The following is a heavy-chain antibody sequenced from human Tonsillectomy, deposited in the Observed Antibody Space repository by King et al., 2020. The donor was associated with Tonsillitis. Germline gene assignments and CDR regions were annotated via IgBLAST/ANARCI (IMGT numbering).Heavy chain of an antibody. V-gene: IGHV3-9*01. CDR2: ISWNSGSI. Sequence: VQLVESGGGLVQPGRSLRLSCAASGFTFDDYAMHWVRQPPGKGLEWVSGISWNSGSIGYADSVKGRFTISRDNAKNSLYLQMNSLRVEDTALYYCVKDNGFLWSSGDFDYWGQGTLVTVSS. D-gene: IGHD3-10*01. CDR3: VKDNGFLWSSGDFDY. J-gene: IGHJ4*02. CDR1: GFTFDDYA.